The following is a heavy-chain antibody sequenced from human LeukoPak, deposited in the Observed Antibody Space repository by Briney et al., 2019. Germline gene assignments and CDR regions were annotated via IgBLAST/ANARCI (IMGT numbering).Heavy chain of an antibody. CDR1: GFTFSSYS. CDR3: ARDRYYGSGSH. CDR2: ISSSSSTI. D-gene: IGHD3-10*01. Sequence: PGGSLRLSCAASGFTFSSYSMNWVRQAPGRGLEWVSYISSSSSTIHYADSVKGRFTISRDNAKNSLYLQMNSLRAEDTAVYYCARDRYYGSGSHWGQGTLVTVSS. V-gene: IGHV3-48*01. J-gene: IGHJ4*02.